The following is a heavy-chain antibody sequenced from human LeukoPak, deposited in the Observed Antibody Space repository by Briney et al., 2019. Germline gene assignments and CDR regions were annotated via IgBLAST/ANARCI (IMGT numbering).Heavy chain of an antibody. CDR3: AKEIYGDSTGGRFQH. J-gene: IGHJ1*01. V-gene: IGHV3-23*01. CDR1: GFTFTSYA. CDR2: ISGSGGNT. D-gene: IGHD4-17*01. Sequence: GGSLRLSCAASGFTFTSYAMSWVRQVSGKGLEWVSVISGSGGNTYYADSAKGRFTISRDNSKNTLYLQMKSLRAEDTAVYYCAKEIYGDSTGGRFQHWGQGTLVTVSS.